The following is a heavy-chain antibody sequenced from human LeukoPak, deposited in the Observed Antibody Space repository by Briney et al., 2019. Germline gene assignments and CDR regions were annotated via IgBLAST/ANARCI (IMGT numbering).Heavy chain of an antibody. D-gene: IGHD6-13*01. V-gene: IGHV3-30*02. CDR1: EFTFSNYG. CDR2: MRYDGSIK. J-gene: IGHJ4*02. CDR3: AKDSQSGYSSSWYRGGYYFDY. Sequence: GGSLRLSCAASEFTFSNYGMHSVRQAPSQGLEGLAFMRYDGSIKYYANSVKGRFTTSKDNSKNTVYLQMNSLRAEDAAVYYCAKDSQSGYSSSWYRGGYYFDYWGQGTLVTVSS.